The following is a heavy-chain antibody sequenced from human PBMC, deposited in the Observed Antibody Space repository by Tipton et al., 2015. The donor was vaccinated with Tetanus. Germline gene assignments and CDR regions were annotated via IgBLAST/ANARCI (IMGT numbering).Heavy chain of an antibody. J-gene: IGHJ3*02. CDR3: ARGDVSFDI. D-gene: IGHD2-8*01. V-gene: IGHV6-1*01. Sequence: LVKPSQTLSLTCAISGDSVSSNSAVWNWIRQSPSRGLEWLGRTYYKSRWSTNYAVSVKSRITINPGTSKNQFSLQLTSMTPEDAAVYYCARGDVSFDIWGHGTMVTVSS. CDR1: GDSVSSNSAV. CDR2: TYYKSRWST.